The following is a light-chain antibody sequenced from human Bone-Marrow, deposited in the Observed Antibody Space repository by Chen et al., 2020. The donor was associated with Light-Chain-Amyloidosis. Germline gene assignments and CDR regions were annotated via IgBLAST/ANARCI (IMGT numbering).Light chain of an antibody. J-gene: IGLJ3*02. Sequence: QPALTQPASVSGSPGPSITISCPGTSSDVGSYNLVSWYQQHPGKAPKLMIYEVSKRPSGVSNRFSGSKSGNTASLTISGLQAEDEADYYCCSYAGSSTSWVFGGGTKLTVL. V-gene: IGLV2-23*02. CDR1: SSDVGSYNL. CDR2: EVS. CDR3: CSYAGSSTSWV.